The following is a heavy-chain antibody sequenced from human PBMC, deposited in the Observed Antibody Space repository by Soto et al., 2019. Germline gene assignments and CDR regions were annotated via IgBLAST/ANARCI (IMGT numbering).Heavy chain of an antibody. CDR2: ISGSGGST. V-gene: IGHV3-23*01. CDR1: GFTFSSYA. J-gene: IGHJ4*02. CDR3: AKERGTSSLWWLDD. Sequence: EVQLLESGGGLVQPGGSLRLSCAASGFTFSSYAMSWVRQAPGKGLEWVSAISGSGGSTYYADSVKGRFTISRDNYKNTMDLQKNSLGGEDTAVYYCAKERGTSSLWWLDDWGQGTLVTVSS. D-gene: IGHD2-2*01.